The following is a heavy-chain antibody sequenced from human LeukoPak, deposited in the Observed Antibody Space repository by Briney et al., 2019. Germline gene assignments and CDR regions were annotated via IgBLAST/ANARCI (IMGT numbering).Heavy chain of an antibody. Sequence: GGSLRLSCVASGFTFRTDWMSWVRQAPGKGPEWVASIKGDGSEICYVDSVRGRFTISRDNAKNSLYLQMNSLRAEDAAVYCCARAWNWGQGSLVTVSS. V-gene: IGHV3-7*01. CDR3: ARAWN. J-gene: IGHJ4*02. CDR2: IKGDGSEI. CDR1: GFTFRTDW.